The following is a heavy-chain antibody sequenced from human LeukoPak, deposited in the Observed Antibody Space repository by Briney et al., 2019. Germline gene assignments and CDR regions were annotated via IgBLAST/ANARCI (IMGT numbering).Heavy chain of an antibody. Sequence: ASVKVSCKVSGYTFTDYYMHWVQQAPGKGLEWMGLVDPEDGETIYAEKFQGRVTITADTSTDTAYMELSSLRSEDTAVYYYATSGSYYRLDYWGQGTLVTVSS. D-gene: IGHD1-26*01. CDR3: ATSGSYYRLDY. CDR1: GYTFTDYY. J-gene: IGHJ4*02. V-gene: IGHV1-69-2*01. CDR2: VDPEDGET.